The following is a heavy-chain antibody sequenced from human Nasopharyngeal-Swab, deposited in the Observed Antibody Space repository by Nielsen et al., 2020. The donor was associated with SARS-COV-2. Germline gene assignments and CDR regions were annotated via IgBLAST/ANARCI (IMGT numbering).Heavy chain of an antibody. Sequence: RQAPGKGLEWIGYIYYSGSTNYNPSLKSRVTISVDTSKNQFSLKLSPVTAADTAVYYCASLGRLGYYDITRRRAFDIWGQGTMVTVSS. CDR2: IYYSGST. CDR3: ASLGRLGYYDITRRRAFDI. D-gene: IGHD3-22*01. V-gene: IGHV4-59*01. J-gene: IGHJ3*02.